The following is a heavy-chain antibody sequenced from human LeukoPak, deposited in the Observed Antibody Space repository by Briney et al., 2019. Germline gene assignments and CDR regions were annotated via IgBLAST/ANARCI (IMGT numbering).Heavy chain of an antibody. V-gene: IGHV3-66*01. D-gene: IGHD6-13*01. Sequence: PGGSLRLSCAASGFTVSSNYMSWVRQAPGKGLEWVSVIYSGGSTYYADSVKGRFTISRDNSKNTLYLQMNSLRAEDTAVYYCARAPCIAAAGTGGCYYYGMDVWGQGTTVTVSS. CDR1: GFTVSSNY. J-gene: IGHJ6*02. CDR3: ARAPCIAAAGTGGCYYYGMDV. CDR2: IYSGGST.